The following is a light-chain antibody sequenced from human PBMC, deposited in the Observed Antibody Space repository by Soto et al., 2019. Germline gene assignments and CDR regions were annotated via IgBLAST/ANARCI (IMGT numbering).Light chain of an antibody. CDR3: QQYNNWPPWT. CDR2: GAS. CDR1: QTIDNT. V-gene: IGKV3-15*01. Sequence: EIVLTQFPGTLSLSPGERATLSCRASQTIDNTLAWYQRKPGQAPRLLIYGASTRATGIPARFSGSGSGTEFTLTISSLQSEDFAVYYCQQYNNWPPWTFGQGTKVDIK. J-gene: IGKJ1*01.